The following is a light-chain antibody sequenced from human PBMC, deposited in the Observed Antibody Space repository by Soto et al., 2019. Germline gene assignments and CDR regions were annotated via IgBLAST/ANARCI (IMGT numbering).Light chain of an antibody. V-gene: IGKV1-5*02. CDR1: QSISNM. CDR3: QQHNIWW. Sequence: DIHMTQSPSTLSVSAGDRVTIICRASQSISNMLAWYQQKPGTAPKLLIYHASTLESGVPSRFSGSGSGTEFTLTISSLQPDDFAVYYCQQHNIWWFGPGTKVDIK. CDR2: HAS. J-gene: IGKJ3*01.